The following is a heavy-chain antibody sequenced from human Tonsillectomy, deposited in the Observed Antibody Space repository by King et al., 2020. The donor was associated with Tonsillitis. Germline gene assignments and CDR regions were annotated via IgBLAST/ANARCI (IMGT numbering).Heavy chain of an antibody. J-gene: IGHJ6*03. Sequence: VQLQESGPGLVKPSETLSLTCTVSGGSISGYYWSWIRQPPGKGLEWIWYIYYSGSTNYNPSLQSRVIISVDTSKNLYSLHLRSVTAADTAVYYCATYNWNYSYMDVWGKGTTVTVSS. CDR1: GGSISGYY. CDR2: IYYSGST. V-gene: IGHV4-59*08. CDR3: ATYNWNYSYMDV. D-gene: IGHD1-20*01.